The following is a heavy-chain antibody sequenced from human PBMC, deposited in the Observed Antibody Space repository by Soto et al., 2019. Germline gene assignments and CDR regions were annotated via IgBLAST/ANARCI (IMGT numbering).Heavy chain of an antibody. J-gene: IGHJ4*02. CDR3: ARGNYYGSGSYYNVDY. D-gene: IGHD3-10*01. V-gene: IGHV1-2*04. CDR1: GYTFTGYY. Sequence: ASVKVSCKASGYTFTGYYMHWVRQAPGQGLEWMGWINPNSGGTNYAQKFQGWVTMTRDTSISTAYMELSRLRSDDTAVYYCARGNYYGSGSYYNVDYWGQGTLVTVSS. CDR2: INPNSGGT.